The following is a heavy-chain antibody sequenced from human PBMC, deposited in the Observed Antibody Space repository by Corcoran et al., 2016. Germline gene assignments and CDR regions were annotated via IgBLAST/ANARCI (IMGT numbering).Heavy chain of an antibody. CDR2: ISAYNGNT. Sequence: QVQLVQSGAEVKKPGASVKVSCKASGYTFTSYGISWVRQAPGQGLEWMGWISAYNGNTNYAQKLQGRVTMTTDTSTSTAYMELRSLRSDDTAVYYCARDGDHTGVGGSQLPAYYYYGMDVWGQGTTVTVSS. V-gene: IGHV1-18*01. D-gene: IGHD2-2*01. CDR1: GYTFTSYG. CDR3: ARDGDHTGVGGSQLPAYYYYGMDV. J-gene: IGHJ6*02.